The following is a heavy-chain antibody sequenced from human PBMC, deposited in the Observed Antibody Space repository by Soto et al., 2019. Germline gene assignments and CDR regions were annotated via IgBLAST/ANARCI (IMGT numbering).Heavy chain of an antibody. J-gene: IGHJ3*02. D-gene: IGHD4-17*01. CDR3: ARIPYGDYVAGAFDI. CDR1: GFTFSSYW. CDR2: INSDGSST. Sequence: EVQLVESGGGLVQPGGSLRLSCAASGFTFSSYWMHWVRQAPGKGLVWVSRINSDGSSTSYADSVKGRFTISRDNAKNTLYLQMNSLSAEDTAVYYCARIPYGDYVAGAFDIWGQGTMVTVSS. V-gene: IGHV3-74*01.